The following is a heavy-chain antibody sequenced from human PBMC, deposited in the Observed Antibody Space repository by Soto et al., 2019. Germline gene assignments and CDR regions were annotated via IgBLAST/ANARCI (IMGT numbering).Heavy chain of an antibody. CDR2: IWYDGSNK. CDR1: GFTFSSYG. D-gene: IGHD6-13*01. Sequence: GGSLRLSCAASGFTFSSYGMHWVRQAPGKGLEWVAVIWYDGSNKYYADSVKGRFTISRDNSKNTLYLQMNSLRAEDTAVYYCARYLAAAGPMGTDYWGQGTLVTVSS. J-gene: IGHJ4*02. CDR3: ARYLAAAGPMGTDY. V-gene: IGHV3-33*01.